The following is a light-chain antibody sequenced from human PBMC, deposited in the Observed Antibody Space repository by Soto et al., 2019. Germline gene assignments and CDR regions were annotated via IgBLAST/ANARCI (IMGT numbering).Light chain of an antibody. CDR3: QSYDSSLSGSYV. Sequence: QSVLTQPPSVSGAPGQRVTISCTGSSSNIGAGYDVHWYQQLPGTAPKLLIYGNSNRPSEVPDRFSGSKSGTSASLAITGLQAEDEADYYCQSYDSSLSGSYVFGTGTKVTVL. V-gene: IGLV1-40*01. CDR1: SSNIGAGYD. J-gene: IGLJ1*01. CDR2: GNS.